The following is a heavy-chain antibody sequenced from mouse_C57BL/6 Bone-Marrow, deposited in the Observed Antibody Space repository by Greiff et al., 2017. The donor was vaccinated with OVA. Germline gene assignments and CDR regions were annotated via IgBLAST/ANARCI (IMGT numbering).Heavy chain of an antibody. CDR2: LWRGGST. Sequence: VQLQQSGPGLVQPSQSLSITCTVSGFSLTSYGVHWVRQSPGKGLEWLGVLWRGGSTDYNAAFMSRLSLTKDNSKSQVFFKMNSLQADDTAIYDCAKDYDEGGVYAMDYWGEGTSVTVSS. D-gene: IGHD2-4*01. J-gene: IGHJ4*01. V-gene: IGHV2-5*01. CDR1: GFSLTSYG. CDR3: AKDYDEGGVYAMDY.